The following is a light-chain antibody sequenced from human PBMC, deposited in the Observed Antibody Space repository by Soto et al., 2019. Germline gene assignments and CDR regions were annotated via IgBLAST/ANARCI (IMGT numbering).Light chain of an antibody. J-gene: IGKJ1*01. CDR1: QSISSW. V-gene: IGKV1-5*03. CDR2: EGS. CDR3: QRYNTNSRT. Sequence: DIQMTQSPSTLSASVGDRVTITCRASQSISSWLAWYQQKPGEAPKLLIYEGSTLERGVPSRFSGSGSGTEYTLTISSLQYHDFATAYFQRYNTNSRTFGQGTNVEVK.